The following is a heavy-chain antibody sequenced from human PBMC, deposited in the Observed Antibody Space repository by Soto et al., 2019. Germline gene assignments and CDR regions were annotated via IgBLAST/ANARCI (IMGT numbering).Heavy chain of an antibody. CDR3: ARPPPLYYYGSGSYYT. J-gene: IGHJ4*02. D-gene: IGHD3-10*01. CDR2: ISSSSSYI. V-gene: IGHV3-21*01. Sequence: GGSLRLSCAASGFTFSSYSMNWVRQAPGKGLEWVSSISSSSSYIYYADSVKGRFTISRDNAKNSLYLQMNSLRAEDTAVYYCARPPPLYYYGSGSYYTWGQGTLVT. CDR1: GFTFSSYS.